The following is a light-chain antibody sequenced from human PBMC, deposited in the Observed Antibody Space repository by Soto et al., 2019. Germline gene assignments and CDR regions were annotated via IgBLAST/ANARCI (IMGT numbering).Light chain of an antibody. CDR2: GAS. CDR3: RQYGSSSWT. CDR1: QSVRSSY. Sequence: EIVLTQSPGTLSLPPGERATLSCRASQSVRSSYLAWYQQKFGQAPRLLIYGASSRATGIPDRFSGSGSGTDFTLTISRLEPEDFAVYYCRQYGSSSWTFGQGTKVDI. V-gene: IGKV3-20*01. J-gene: IGKJ1*01.